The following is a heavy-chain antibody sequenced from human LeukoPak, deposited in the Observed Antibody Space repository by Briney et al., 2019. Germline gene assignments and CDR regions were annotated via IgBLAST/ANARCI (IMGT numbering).Heavy chain of an antibody. V-gene: IGHV3-48*03. CDR2: ISSSGSTI. CDR3: ARGKVGAPGLDY. J-gene: IGHJ4*02. CDR1: GFTFSSYE. Sequence: PGGSLRLSCAASGFTFSSYEMNWVRQAPGKGLEWVSYISSSGSTIYYADSVKGRFTISRDNAKNSLYLQMNSLRAEDTAVYYCARGKVGAPGLDYWGQGTLVTVSS. D-gene: IGHD1-26*01.